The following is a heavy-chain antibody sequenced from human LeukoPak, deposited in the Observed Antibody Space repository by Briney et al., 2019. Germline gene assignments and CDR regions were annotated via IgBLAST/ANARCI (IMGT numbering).Heavy chain of an antibody. Sequence: SETLSLTCAVYGGSFSGYYWSWIRQPPGKGLEWIGEINHSGSTNYNPSLKSRVTISVDTSKNQFSLKLSSVTAADTAVYYCAGGGRDIVVVVAAPWAYYFDYWGQGTLVTVSS. D-gene: IGHD2-15*01. CDR3: AGGGRDIVVVVAAPWAYYFDY. CDR2: INHSGST. V-gene: IGHV4-34*01. J-gene: IGHJ4*02. CDR1: GGSFSGYY.